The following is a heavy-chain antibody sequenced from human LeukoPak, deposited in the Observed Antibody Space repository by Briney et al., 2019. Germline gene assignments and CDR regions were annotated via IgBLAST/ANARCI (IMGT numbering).Heavy chain of an antibody. Sequence: GGSLRLSCAASGFTFSSYGMHWVRQAPGKGLEWVAIIWYDGSNKYYADSVKGRFTISRDNSKNTLYLQMNSLRAEDTAVYYCARSRIAARLNWFDPWGQGTLVNVSS. CDR2: IWYDGSNK. CDR3: ARSRIAARLNWFDP. J-gene: IGHJ5*02. V-gene: IGHV3-33*01. CDR1: GFTFSSYG. D-gene: IGHD6-6*01.